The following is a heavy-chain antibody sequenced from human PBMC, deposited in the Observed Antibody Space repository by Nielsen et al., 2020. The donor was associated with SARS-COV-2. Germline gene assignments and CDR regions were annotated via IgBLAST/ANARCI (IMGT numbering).Heavy chain of an antibody. J-gene: IGHJ6*02. CDR3: AREASGYDHYKYGMDV. V-gene: IGHV4-31*03. Sequence: SETLSLTCCVSGASISSGGYFWSWIRQHPGKGLEWIGYIYFTGRTSYNPSLKSRVAMSVDTSKNQFSLDLKSVTAADTAVYYCAREASGYDHYKYGMDVWGLGATVTVAS. D-gene: IGHD5-12*01. CDR2: IYFTGRT. CDR1: GASISSGGYF.